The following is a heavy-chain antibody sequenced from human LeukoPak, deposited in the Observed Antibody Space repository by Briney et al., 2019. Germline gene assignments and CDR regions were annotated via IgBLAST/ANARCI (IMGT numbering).Heavy chain of an antibody. Sequence: SETLSLTCTVSRGSISTFYWSWIRQPAGKGLEWIGRIYTSGSTNYNPSLKSRVTISADTSKNLFSLKLSSVTAADTAVYYCARGEEAHNRSPPYAYWGQGILVTVSS. J-gene: IGHJ4*02. V-gene: IGHV4-4*07. D-gene: IGHD1-14*01. CDR3: ARGEEAHNRSPPYAY. CDR2: IYTSGST. CDR1: RGSISTFY.